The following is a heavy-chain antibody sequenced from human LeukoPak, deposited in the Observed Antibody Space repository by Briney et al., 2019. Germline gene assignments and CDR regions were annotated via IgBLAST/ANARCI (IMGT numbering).Heavy chain of an antibody. CDR2: INPSGGST. Sequence: GASVKVSCKASGYTFTSYYMHWVRQAPGQGLEWMGIINPSGGSTTYAQKFQGRVTMTRDMSTSTVYMELSSLRSEDTAVYYCARAPGEGGYDSEYMDVWGKGTTVIVSS. D-gene: IGHD5-12*01. CDR3: ARAPGEGGYDSEYMDV. V-gene: IGHV1-46*01. J-gene: IGHJ6*03. CDR1: GYTFTSYY.